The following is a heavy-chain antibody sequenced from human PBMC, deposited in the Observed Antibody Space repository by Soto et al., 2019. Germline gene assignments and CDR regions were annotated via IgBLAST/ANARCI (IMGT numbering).Heavy chain of an antibody. CDR2: IYYSGST. V-gene: IGHV4-31*03. CDR1: GGPISSGGYY. CDR3: ARDRGVVVAAGYYYYGMDV. J-gene: IGHJ6*02. D-gene: IGHD2-15*01. Sequence: SETLSLTCTVSGGPISSGGYYWSWIRQHPGKGLEWIGYIYYSGSTYYNPSLKSRVTISVDTSKNQFSLKLSSVTAADTAVYYCARDRGVVVAAGYYYYGMDVWGQGTTVTVSS.